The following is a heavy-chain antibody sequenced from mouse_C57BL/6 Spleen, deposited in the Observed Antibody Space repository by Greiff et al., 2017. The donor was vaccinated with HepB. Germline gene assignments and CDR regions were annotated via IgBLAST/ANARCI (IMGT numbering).Heavy chain of an antibody. V-gene: IGHV1-80*01. J-gene: IGHJ4*01. CDR1: GYAFSSYW. Sequence: QVQLKESGAELVKPGASVKISCKASGYAFSSYWMNWVKQRPGKGLEWIGQIYPGDGDTNYNGKFKGKATLTADKSSSTAYMQLSSLTSEDSAVYFCARCRVYYDYDAYAMDYWGQGTSVTVSS. CDR2: IYPGDGDT. D-gene: IGHD2-4*01. CDR3: ARCRVYYDYDAYAMDY.